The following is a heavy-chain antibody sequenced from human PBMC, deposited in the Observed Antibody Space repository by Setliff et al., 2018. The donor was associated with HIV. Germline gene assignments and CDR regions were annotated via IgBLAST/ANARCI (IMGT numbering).Heavy chain of an antibody. D-gene: IGHD3-10*01. CDR3: ARGLGHYGSGSSLPLGY. V-gene: IGHV4-4*07. CDR1: GGSFGVYR. Sequence: SETLSLTCTISGGSFGVYRWSWIRQSAGRGLEWIGRIDSSGTTDYKPSLKGRVAISVDTSKNQFSLKMLSVTAADTAVYYCARGLGHYGSGSSLPLGYWGQGTLVTVSS. J-gene: IGHJ4*02. CDR2: IDSSGTT.